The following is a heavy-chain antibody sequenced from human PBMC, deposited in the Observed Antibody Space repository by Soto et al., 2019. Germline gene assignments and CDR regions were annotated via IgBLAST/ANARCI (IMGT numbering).Heavy chain of an antibody. CDR2: IYPDNSDT. V-gene: IGHV5-51*01. CDR1: GYSFTTVW. Sequence: GESLKISCKASGYSFTTVWIGWVRQMPGKGLEWMGIIYPDNSDTRYSPSFQGQVTISADKSITTAYLQWSSLKASDTAMYYCSTYSSSSGYFDFRGQGTLVTVSS. CDR3: STYSSSSGYFDF. J-gene: IGHJ4*02. D-gene: IGHD6-6*01.